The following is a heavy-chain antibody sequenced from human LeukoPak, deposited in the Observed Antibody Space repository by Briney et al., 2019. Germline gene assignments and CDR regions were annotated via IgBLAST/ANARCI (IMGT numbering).Heavy chain of an antibody. V-gene: IGHV3-23*01. Sequence: GGSLRLSCAASGFTFRSYAMNWVRQAPGKGLEWVSAISGSGSATYYADSVKGRFTISRDNSKNTLYLQMNSLRAEDTAVYYCTKDQYGEAFDIWGPGTMVTVSS. CDR3: TKDQYGEAFDI. D-gene: IGHD4-17*01. CDR1: GFTFRSYA. J-gene: IGHJ3*02. CDR2: ISGSGSAT.